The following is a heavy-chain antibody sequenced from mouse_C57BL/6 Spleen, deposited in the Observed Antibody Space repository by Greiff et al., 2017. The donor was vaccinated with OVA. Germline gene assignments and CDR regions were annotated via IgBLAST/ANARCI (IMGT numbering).Heavy chain of an antibody. J-gene: IGHJ1*03. CDR1: GYTFTDYE. CDR3: TRRELGRGYFDV. Sequence: QVQLKQSGAELVRPGASVTLSCKASGYTFTDYEMHWVKQTPVHGLEWIGAIDPETGGTAYNQKFKGKAILTADKSSSTAYMEHRSLTSEDSAVYYCTRRELGRGYFDVWGTGTTVTVSS. V-gene: IGHV1-15*01. CDR2: IDPETGGT. D-gene: IGHD4-1*01.